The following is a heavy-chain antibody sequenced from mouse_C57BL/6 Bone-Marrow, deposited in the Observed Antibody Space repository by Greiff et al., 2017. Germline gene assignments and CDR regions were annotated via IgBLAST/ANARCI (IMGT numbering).Heavy chain of an antibody. V-gene: IGHV1-52*01. J-gene: IGHJ3*01. CDR3: ASWGGSTAFAY. D-gene: IGHD2-1*01. Sequence: QVQLQQPGAELVRPGSSVKLSCKASGYTFTSYWMHWVKQRPIQGLEWIGNIDPSDSDTHYNPKFKDKATLTVDKSSSTAYMQLSSLTSEGSAVYYGASWGGSTAFAYWGQGTLVTVSA. CDR1: GYTFTSYW. CDR2: IDPSDSDT.